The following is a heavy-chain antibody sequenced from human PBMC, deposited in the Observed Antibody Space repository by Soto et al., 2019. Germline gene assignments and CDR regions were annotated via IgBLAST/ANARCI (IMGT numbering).Heavy chain of an antibody. J-gene: IGHJ5*02. CDR1: GYSISSGYH. D-gene: IGHD2-15*01. V-gene: IGHV4-38-2*01. CDR2: VHHSGST. CDR3: ARQGGVVVEGRWYDP. Sequence: KPSETLSLTCAVSGYSISSGYHWGWIRQPPGKGLEWLGSVHHSGSTYYNPSLKSRLTISVDKSNHQFSLNLTSVTAADTAVYYCARQGGVVVEGRWYDPRGQGNRVTVSS.